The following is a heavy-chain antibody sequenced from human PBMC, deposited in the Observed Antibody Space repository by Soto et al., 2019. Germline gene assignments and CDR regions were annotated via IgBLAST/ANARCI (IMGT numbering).Heavy chain of an antibody. CDR3: DGGSSSLFAF. CDR2: IEPDGSEK. J-gene: IGHJ4*02. CDR1: GFTFSSYW. V-gene: IGHV3-7*01. D-gene: IGHD6-6*01. Sequence: GGSLRLSCAASGFTFSSYWMSWVRQAPGKGLEWVANIEPDGSEKYYVDSVRGRFTISRDNAKNSLYLQMNSLRAEDTAMYYCDGGSSSLFAFWAQGTLVTAS.